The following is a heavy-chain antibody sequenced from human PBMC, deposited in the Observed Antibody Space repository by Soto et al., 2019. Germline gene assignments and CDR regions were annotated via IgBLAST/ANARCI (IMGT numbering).Heavy chain of an antibody. CDR1: GFTFSSYG. CDR3: AKEYYYDSSGYYLVSGLFDY. Sequence: GGSLRLSCAASGFTFSSYGMHWVRQAPGKGLEWVAVISYDGSNKYYADSVKGRFTISRDNSKNTLYLQMNSLRAEDTAVYYCAKEYYYDSSGYYLVSGLFDYWGQGTLVTVSS. D-gene: IGHD3-22*01. CDR2: ISYDGSNK. V-gene: IGHV3-30*18. J-gene: IGHJ4*02.